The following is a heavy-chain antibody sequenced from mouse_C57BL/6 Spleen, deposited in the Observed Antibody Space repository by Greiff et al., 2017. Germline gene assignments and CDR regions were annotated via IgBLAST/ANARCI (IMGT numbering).Heavy chain of an antibody. Sequence: VQLQQPGAELVKPGASVKLSCKASGYTFTSYWMHWVKQRPGQGLEWIGMIHPNSGSTNYNEKFKSKATLTVDKSSSPAYMQLSSLTSEDSAVYYCARCGIYDGNLYWYFDVWGTGTTVTVSS. CDR1: GYTFTSYW. V-gene: IGHV1-64*01. J-gene: IGHJ1*03. CDR2: IHPNSGST. D-gene: IGHD2-1*01. CDR3: ARCGIYDGNLYWYFDV.